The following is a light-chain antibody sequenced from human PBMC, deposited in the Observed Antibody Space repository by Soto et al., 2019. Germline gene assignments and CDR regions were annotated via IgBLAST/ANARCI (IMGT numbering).Light chain of an antibody. J-gene: IGLJ3*02. Sequence: GSSYVYWYQQLPGTAPKLLICNNNQRPSGVPDRFSGSKSGTSASLAIIGLRSEDESDYYCAAWDVSLSGWVFGGGTKVTVL. CDR3: AAWDVSLSGWV. CDR2: NNN. V-gene: IGLV1-47*02. CDR1: GSSY.